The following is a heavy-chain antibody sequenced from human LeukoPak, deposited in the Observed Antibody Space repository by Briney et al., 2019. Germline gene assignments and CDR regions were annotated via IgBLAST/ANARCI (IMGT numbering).Heavy chain of an antibody. J-gene: IGHJ6*02. V-gene: IGHV3-7*01. CDR3: ARDREAAAGPYYYGMDV. Sequence: GGSLRLSCAASGFTFSSYWMSWVRQAPGKGLEWVANIKQDGSEKYYVDSVKGRFTISRDNAKNSLYLQMNSLRAEDTAVYYCARDREAAAGPYYYGMDVWGQGTTVTVSS. D-gene: IGHD6-13*01. CDR2: IKQDGSEK. CDR1: GFTFSSYW.